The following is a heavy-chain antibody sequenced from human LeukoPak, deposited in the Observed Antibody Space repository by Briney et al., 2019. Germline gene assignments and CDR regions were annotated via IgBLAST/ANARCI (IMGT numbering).Heavy chain of an antibody. CDR2: IESKTDGETT. CDR3: TTYGSGRKFDY. V-gene: IGHV3-15*04. Sequence: GGSLRLSCAASGFTFSDAWMSWVRQIPGKGLEWVGSIESKTDGETTYYAAPVKGRFTISRDDSTNTLYLQMNSLKSEDTAVYYCTTYGSGRKFDYWGQGILVTVSS. D-gene: IGHD3-10*01. CDR1: GFTFSDAW. J-gene: IGHJ4*02.